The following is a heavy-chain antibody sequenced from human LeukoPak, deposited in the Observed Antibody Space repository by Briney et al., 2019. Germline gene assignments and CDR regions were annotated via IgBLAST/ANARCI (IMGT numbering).Heavy chain of an antibody. D-gene: IGHD5-12*01. J-gene: IGHJ6*04. Sequence: SVKVSCKASGGTFSSYAISWVRQAPGQGLEWMGGIIPIFGTANYAQKFQGRVTITADESTSTAHMELSSLRSEDTAVYYCARAVWSGYDPSNGMDVWGKGTTVTVSS. CDR3: ARAVWSGYDPSNGMDV. CDR2: IIPIFGTA. CDR1: GGTFSSYA. V-gene: IGHV1-69*01.